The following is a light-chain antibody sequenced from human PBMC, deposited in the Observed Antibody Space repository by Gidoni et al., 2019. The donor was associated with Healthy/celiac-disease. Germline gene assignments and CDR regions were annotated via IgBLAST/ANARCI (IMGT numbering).Light chain of an antibody. CDR2: EVS. Sequence: QSALSQPPSASGSPGQSVTISCTGTSSDVGAYNLVSWYQQHPGKAPNVLIYEVSKRPSGVPGRFSGSKSGNTASLTVSGLQAEDEADYYCSSYTGNGVAFGGGTKLTVL. J-gene: IGLJ2*01. CDR3: SSYTGNGVA. CDR1: SSDVGAYNL. V-gene: IGLV2-8*01.